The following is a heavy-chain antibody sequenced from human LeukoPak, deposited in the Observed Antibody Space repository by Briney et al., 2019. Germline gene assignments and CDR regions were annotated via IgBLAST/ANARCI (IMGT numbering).Heavy chain of an antibody. Sequence: GASVKVSCKASGYTFTSYGISWVRQAPGQGLEWMGIINPSGGSTSYAQKFQGRVTMTRDTSTSTVYMELSSLRSEGTAVYYCARGGLKKRWLPLDYWGQGTLVTVSS. J-gene: IGHJ4*02. CDR1: GYTFTSYG. V-gene: IGHV1-46*01. D-gene: IGHD5-12*01. CDR3: ARGGLKKRWLPLDY. CDR2: INPSGGST.